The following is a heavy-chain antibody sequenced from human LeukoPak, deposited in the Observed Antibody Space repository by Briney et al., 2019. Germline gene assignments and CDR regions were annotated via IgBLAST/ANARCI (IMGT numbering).Heavy chain of an antibody. CDR1: GFTFSSYW. Sequence: GGSLRLSCAASGFTFSSYWMSWVRQAPGKGLEWVANIKQDGSEKYYVDSVKGRFTISRDNAKNSLYLQMNSLRAEDTAVYYCARDRTRDDTGEVDSGRVMGMDFDYWGQGTLVTVSS. CDR3: ARDRTRDDTGEVDSGRVMGMDFDY. J-gene: IGHJ4*02. CDR2: IKQDGSEK. D-gene: IGHD3-10*01. V-gene: IGHV3-7*01.